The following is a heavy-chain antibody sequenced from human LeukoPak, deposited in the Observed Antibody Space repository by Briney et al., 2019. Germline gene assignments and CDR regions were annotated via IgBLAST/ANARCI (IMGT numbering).Heavy chain of an antibody. CDR2: IIPILGIA. V-gene: IGHV1-69*02. Sequence: SVKVSCKASGGTFSSYTVSWVRQAPGQGLEWMGRIIPILGIANYAQKFQGRVTITADKSTSTAYMELSSLRSEDTAVYYCARSRNYDILTGYSYYFDYWGQGTLVTVSS. D-gene: IGHD3-9*01. CDR1: GGTFSSYT. J-gene: IGHJ4*02. CDR3: ARSRNYDILTGYSYYFDY.